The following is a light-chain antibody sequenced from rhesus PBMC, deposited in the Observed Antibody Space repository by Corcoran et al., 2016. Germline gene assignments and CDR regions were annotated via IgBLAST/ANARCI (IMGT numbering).Light chain of an antibody. CDR3: MQSTRLPFT. V-gene: IGKV2-78*01. J-gene: IGKJ3*01. CDR2: LGS. CDR1: QSLLHSDGYTY. Sequence: DIVMTQTPLSLPVTPGEPASISCRSSQSLLHSDGYTYLEWYRLTPGQSPPLFIYLGSNRASGVSDRVSGSGSGTDFTLTISRVEAGDVEVYSCMQSTRLPFTFGHGTKLDIE.